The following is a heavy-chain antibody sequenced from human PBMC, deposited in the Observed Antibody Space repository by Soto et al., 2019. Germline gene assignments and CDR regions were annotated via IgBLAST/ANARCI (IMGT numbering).Heavy chain of an antibody. J-gene: IGHJ6*02. CDR2: ISSSSSTI. CDR1: GFTCSSYS. CDR3: ARRSIFGGGEPYYYYYGMDV. V-gene: IGHV3-48*02. D-gene: IGHD3-3*01. Sequence: GGALRLSCAASGFTCSSYSMNWVRQAPGKGLEWVSYISSSSSTIYYADSVKGRFTISRDNAKNSLYLQMNSLRDEDTAVYYCARRSIFGGGEPYYYYYGMDVWRQGPTVT.